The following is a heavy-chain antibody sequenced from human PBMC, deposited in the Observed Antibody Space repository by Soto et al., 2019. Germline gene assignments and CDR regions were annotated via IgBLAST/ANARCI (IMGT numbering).Heavy chain of an antibody. CDR2: INHSGST. V-gene: IGHV4-34*01. J-gene: IGHJ6*02. CDR3: ARGPTQLRFLEWLSQGYGMDV. CDR1: GGSFSGYY. D-gene: IGHD3-3*01. Sequence: PEETVTLTCAFYGGSFSGYYWSWIRQPPGKGLEWIGEINHSGSTNYNPSLKSRVTISVDTSKNQFSLKLSSVTAADTAVYYCARGPTQLRFLEWLSQGYGMDVWGQGTTVTVSS.